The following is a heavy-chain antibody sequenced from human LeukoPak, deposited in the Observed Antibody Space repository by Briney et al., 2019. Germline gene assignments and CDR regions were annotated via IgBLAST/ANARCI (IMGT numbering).Heavy chain of an antibody. CDR3: AKDRGSGWSEIDY. CDR1: GFTFSSYG. D-gene: IGHD6-19*01. Sequence: GRSLRLSCAASGFTFSSYGMHWVRQAPGKGLEWVAVISYDGSNKYYADSVKGRFTISRDNSKNTLYLQMNSLRAEDTAVYYCAKDRGSGWSEIDYWGQGTLVTVSS. CDR2: ISYDGSNK. V-gene: IGHV3-30*18. J-gene: IGHJ4*02.